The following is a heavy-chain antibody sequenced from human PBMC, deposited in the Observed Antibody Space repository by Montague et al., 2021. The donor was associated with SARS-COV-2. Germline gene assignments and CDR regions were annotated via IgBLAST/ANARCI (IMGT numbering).Heavy chain of an antibody. V-gene: IGHV4-34*01. D-gene: IGHD4-23*01. J-gene: IGHJ4*02. CDR2: INHSGTT. Sequence: LRLSCAASGFTFSNYGMYWLRQSPGKGLEWIAEINHSGTTNYNFNPSLRSRVTISVDTSKSQFSLKLSSVTAADTGVYYCARWDPQTLTLIGLRGKSASDYWGQGTLVTVSS. CDR3: ARWDPQTLTLIGLRGKSASDY. CDR1: GFTFSNYG.